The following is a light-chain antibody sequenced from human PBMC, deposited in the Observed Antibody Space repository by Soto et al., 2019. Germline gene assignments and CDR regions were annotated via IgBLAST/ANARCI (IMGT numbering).Light chain of an antibody. CDR3: CSYAGSSASYV. CDR2: EGT. V-gene: IGLV2-23*01. Sequence: QSTLTQPASVSGSPGQSIAISCTGTSSDVGSYNLVSWYQHHPGKAPKLMIYEGTKRPSGVSNRFSASKSGNTASLTISGLQAEDEADYYCCSYAGSSASYVFGNGTKVTVL. J-gene: IGLJ1*01. CDR1: SSDVGSYNL.